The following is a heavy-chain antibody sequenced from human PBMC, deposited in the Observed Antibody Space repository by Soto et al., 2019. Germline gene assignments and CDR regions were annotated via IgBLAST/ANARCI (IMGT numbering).Heavy chain of an antibody. Sequence: GGSLRLSCAASGFTFSSYAMSWVRQAPGKGLEWVSAISGSGGSTYYADSVKGRFTISRDNSKNTLYLQMNSLRAEDTAVYYCAKDLRFLEWLPPLIDYWGQGTLVTVSS. CDR2: ISGSGGST. CDR1: GFTFSSYA. CDR3: AKDLRFLEWLPPLIDY. J-gene: IGHJ4*02. V-gene: IGHV3-23*01. D-gene: IGHD3-3*01.